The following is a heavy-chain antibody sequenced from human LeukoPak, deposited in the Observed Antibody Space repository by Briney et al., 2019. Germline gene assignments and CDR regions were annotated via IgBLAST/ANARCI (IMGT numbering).Heavy chain of an antibody. CDR3: ARSPLFLRGGINPWFDP. V-gene: IGHV1-69*05. D-gene: IGHD3-10*01. J-gene: IGHJ5*02. CDR1: GGTFSSYA. Sequence: GASVKVSCKASGGTFSSYAISWVRQAPGQGLEWMGGIIPIFGTANYAQKFQGRVTITTDESTSTAYMELSSLRSDDTAVYYCARSPLFLRGGINPWFDPWGQGTLVTVSS. CDR2: IIPIFGTA.